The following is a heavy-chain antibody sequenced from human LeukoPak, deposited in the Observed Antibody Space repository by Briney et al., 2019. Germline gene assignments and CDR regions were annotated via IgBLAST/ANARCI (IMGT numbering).Heavy chain of an antibody. V-gene: IGHV1-2*02. CDR2: INPNSGGT. D-gene: IGHD6-19*01. Sequence: ASVKVSCKASGDTFSRYAISWVRQAPGQGLEWMGWINPNSGGTKYAQKFQGRVTMTRDTSISTAYMDLSSLTSDDTALYYCATDGAVAGTAYPEYWGEGTLVTVSS. CDR3: ATDGAVAGTAYPEY. J-gene: IGHJ4*02. CDR1: GDTFSRYA.